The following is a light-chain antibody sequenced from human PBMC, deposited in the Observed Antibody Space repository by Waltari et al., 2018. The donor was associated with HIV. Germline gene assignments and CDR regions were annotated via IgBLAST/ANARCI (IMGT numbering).Light chain of an antibody. CDR1: TIHYHS. CDR3: SSYTASGSVI. Sequence: QSALTQPASVSGSPAQSVTISFTGPTIHYHSFSWYQQHPAKAPKLIIFEGTYRPSGVSNRFSGSKSGNTASLTISGLQGEDEAHYYCSSYTASGSVIFGGGTNLTVL. J-gene: IGLJ2*01. V-gene: IGLV2-14*03. CDR2: EGT.